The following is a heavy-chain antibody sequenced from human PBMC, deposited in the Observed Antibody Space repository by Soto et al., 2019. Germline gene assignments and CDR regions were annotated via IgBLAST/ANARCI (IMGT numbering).Heavy chain of an antibody. D-gene: IGHD4-17*01. Sequence: QVQLVESGGGVVQPGRSLRLSCAASGFTFSSYGMHWVRQAPGKGLEWVAVISYDGSNKYYADSVKGRFTISRDNSKNTLYLQMNSLRAEDTAVDYCAKRRAADYGEPLDYWGQGTLVTVSS. CDR1: GFTFSSYG. CDR3: AKRRAADYGEPLDY. V-gene: IGHV3-30*18. J-gene: IGHJ4*02. CDR2: ISYDGSNK.